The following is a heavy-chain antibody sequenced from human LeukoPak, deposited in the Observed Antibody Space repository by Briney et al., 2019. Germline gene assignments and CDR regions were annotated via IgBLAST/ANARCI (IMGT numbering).Heavy chain of an antibody. V-gene: IGHV3-53*01. CDR3: AKRYYYMDV. Sequence: GGSLRLSCAASEFSVGSNYMTWVRQAPGEGLEWVSLIYSGGSTYYADSVKGRFTISRDNSKNTLYLQMNSLRAEDTAVYYCAKRYYYMDVWGKGTTVTVSS. CDR1: EFSVGSNY. J-gene: IGHJ6*03. CDR2: IYSGGST.